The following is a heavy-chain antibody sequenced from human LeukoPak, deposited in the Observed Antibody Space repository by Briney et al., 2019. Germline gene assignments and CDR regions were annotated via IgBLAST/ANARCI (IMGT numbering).Heavy chain of an antibody. CDR3: AMGMSGYDFLIDY. Sequence: SETLSLTCAVYGGSFSGYYWSWIRQPPGKGLEWIGEINHSGSTNYNPSLKSRVTISLDTSKNQFSLKLSSVTAADTAVYYCAMGMSGYDFLIDYWGQGTLVTVSS. CDR2: INHSGST. D-gene: IGHD5-12*01. V-gene: IGHV4-34*01. CDR1: GGSFSGYY. J-gene: IGHJ4*02.